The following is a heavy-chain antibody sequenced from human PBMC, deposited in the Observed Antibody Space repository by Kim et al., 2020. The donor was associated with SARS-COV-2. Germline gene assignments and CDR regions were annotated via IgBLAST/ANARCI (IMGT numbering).Heavy chain of an antibody. J-gene: IGHJ4*02. CDR3: AKDGALGNYYDGSGFEY. V-gene: IGHV3-30*02. D-gene: IGHD3-22*01. Sequence: VKGQFTISRDNSKNTLYLQMNSLRAEDTDVYYCAKDGALGNYYDGSGFEYWGQGTLVTVSS.